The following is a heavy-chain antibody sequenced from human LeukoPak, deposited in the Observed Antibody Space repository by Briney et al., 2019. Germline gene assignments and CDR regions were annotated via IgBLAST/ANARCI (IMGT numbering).Heavy chain of an antibody. J-gene: IGHJ4*02. V-gene: IGHV1-2*06. CDR2: INPNSGGT. D-gene: IGHD6-19*01. CDR1: GYTFTGYY. Sequence: GASVKVSCKASGYTFTGYYMHWVRQAPGQGLEWMGRINPNSGGTNYAQKFQGRVTMTRDTSTSTVYMELSSLRSEDTAVYYCARGGSLAAAPHLYYFDYWGQGSLVTVSS. CDR3: ARGGSLAAAPHLYYFDY.